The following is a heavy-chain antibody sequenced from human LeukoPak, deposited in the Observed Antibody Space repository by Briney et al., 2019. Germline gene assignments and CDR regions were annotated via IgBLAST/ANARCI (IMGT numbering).Heavy chain of an antibody. CDR3: ARASPHHGSDFWSGYKYYYYYYMDV. Sequence: ASVKVSCKASGGTFSSYAISWVRQAPGQGLEWMGIINPSGGSTSYAQKFQGRVTMTRDMSTSTVYMELSSLRSEDTAVYYCARASPHHGSDFWSGYKYYYYYYMDVWGKGTTVTVSS. CDR1: GGTFSSYA. V-gene: IGHV1-46*01. D-gene: IGHD3-3*01. CDR2: INPSGGST. J-gene: IGHJ6*03.